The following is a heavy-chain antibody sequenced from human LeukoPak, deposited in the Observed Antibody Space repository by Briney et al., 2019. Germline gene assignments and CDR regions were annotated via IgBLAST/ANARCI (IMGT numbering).Heavy chain of an antibody. CDR2: INHSGST. J-gene: IGHJ4*02. V-gene: IGHV4-34*01. CDR1: GGSFSGYY. Sequence: SETLSLTCAVYGGSFSGYYWSWIRQPPGKGLEWIGEINHSGSTNYNPSLKSRVTISVDTSKNQSSLKLSSVTAADTAVYYCAREGSVYFDYWGQGTLVTVSS. CDR3: AREGSVYFDY.